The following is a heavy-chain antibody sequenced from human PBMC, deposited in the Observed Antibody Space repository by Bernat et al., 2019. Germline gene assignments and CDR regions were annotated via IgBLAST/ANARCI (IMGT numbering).Heavy chain of an antibody. CDR1: GFTFSSYA. CDR3: AKDLCDIVLTFGMDV. V-gene: IGHV3-23*01. Sequence: EVQLLESGGGLVQPGGSLRLSCAASGFTFSSYAMSWVRQAPGTGLQWVSTLRGSADTRDYDDSVTRRLPISRGESKTTLYLQMNSLRAEYTAVYYCAKDLCDIVLTFGMDVWGQGTTVTVSS. CDR2: LRGSADTR. D-gene: IGHD2-8*01. J-gene: IGHJ6*02.